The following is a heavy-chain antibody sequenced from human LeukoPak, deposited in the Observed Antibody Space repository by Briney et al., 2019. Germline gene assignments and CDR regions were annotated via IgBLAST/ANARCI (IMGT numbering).Heavy chain of an antibody. V-gene: IGHV3-7*01. CDR2: IKQDGSEK. Sequence: GGSLRLSCAASGFTFSNYWMTWVRQAPGRGLEWVANIKQDGSEKYYVDSVKGRFTISGDNAKNSLYLQMNSLRAEDTAVYYCTRNSGSHPWGQGTLVTVSS. J-gene: IGHJ5*02. CDR3: TRNSGSHP. CDR1: GFTFSNYW. D-gene: IGHD1-26*01.